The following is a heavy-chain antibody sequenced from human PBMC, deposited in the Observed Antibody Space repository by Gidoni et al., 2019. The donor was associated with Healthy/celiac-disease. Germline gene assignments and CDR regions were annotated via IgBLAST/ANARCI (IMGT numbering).Heavy chain of an antibody. Sequence: EVQLVESGGGLVQPGGSLRLSCAASGFTFSSYEMNWVRQAPGKGLEWVSYISSSGSTIYYADSVKGRFTSSRDNAKNSLYLQMNSLRAEDTAVYYCARERGNSNYGDYWGQGTLVTVSS. CDR1: GFTFSSYE. D-gene: IGHD4-4*01. CDR2: ISSSGSTI. J-gene: IGHJ4*02. CDR3: ARERGNSNYGDY. V-gene: IGHV3-48*03.